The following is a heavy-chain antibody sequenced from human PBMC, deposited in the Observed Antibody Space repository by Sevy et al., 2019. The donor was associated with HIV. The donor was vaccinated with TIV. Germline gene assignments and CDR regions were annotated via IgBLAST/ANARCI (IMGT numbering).Heavy chain of an antibody. CDR3: AKDSPYTKIVTVAATRVLDN. CDR1: GFAFSSFA. D-gene: IGHD6-19*01. CDR2: LSDSAGTT. Sequence: GESLKISCAASGFAFSSFAMTWVRQTPGKGLEWVSSLSDSAGTTYYAASVKGRFTISRDNSKNTLFLLMNSLRPEDTAVYYCAKDSPYTKIVTVAATRVLDNWGQGTLVTVSS. J-gene: IGHJ4*02. V-gene: IGHV3-23*01.